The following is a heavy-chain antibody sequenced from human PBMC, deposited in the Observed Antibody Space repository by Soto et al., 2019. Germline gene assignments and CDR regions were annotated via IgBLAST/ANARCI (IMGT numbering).Heavy chain of an antibody. J-gene: IGHJ1*01. CDR1: GYTFTSYG. CDR2: ISAYNGNT. CDR3: AREADYGDYEYFQH. D-gene: IGHD4-17*01. Sequence: ASVKVSCKASGYTFTSYGISWLLQAPGQGLEWMGWISAYNGNTNYAQKLQGRVTMTTDTSTSTAYMELRSLRSDDTAVYYCAREADYGDYEYFQHWGQGTLVTVSS. V-gene: IGHV1-18*01.